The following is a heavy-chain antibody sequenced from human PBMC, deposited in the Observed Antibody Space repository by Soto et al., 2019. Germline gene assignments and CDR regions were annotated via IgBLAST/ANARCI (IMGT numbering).Heavy chain of an antibody. CDR1: GFTFSSYA. V-gene: IGHV3-64*01. CDR3: ARRGYSGFEIDY. J-gene: IGHJ4*02. Sequence: EVQLVESGGGLVQPGGSLRLSCAASGFTFSSYAMHWVRQAPGKGLEYVSDISSNGDSTYYANSVKGRFTISRDNSKNTLYLEMGSLRAEDMAVYYCARRGYSGFEIDYWGQGTLVTVSS. D-gene: IGHD5-12*01. CDR2: ISSNGDST.